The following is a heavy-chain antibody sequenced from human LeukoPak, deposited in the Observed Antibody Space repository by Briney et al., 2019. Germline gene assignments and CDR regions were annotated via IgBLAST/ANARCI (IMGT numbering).Heavy chain of an antibody. D-gene: IGHD6-19*01. Sequence: ASVKVSCKASGYTFTGYYMHWVRQAPGQGLEWMGWISAYNGNTNYAQKLQGRVTMTTDTSTSTAYMELRSLRSDDTAVYYCARLRAVAGKSLDVWGKGTTVTVSS. CDR3: ARLRAVAGKSLDV. J-gene: IGHJ6*04. V-gene: IGHV1-18*04. CDR1: GYTFTGYY. CDR2: ISAYNGNT.